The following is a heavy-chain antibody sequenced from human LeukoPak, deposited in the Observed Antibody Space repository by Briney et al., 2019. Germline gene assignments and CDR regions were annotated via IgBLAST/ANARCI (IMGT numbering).Heavy chain of an antibody. CDR3: ARRALYYDSSGYGTYYYYMDV. CDR2: IKQDGSEK. Sequence: GGSLRLACAASGFTFSSYWMSWVRQAPGKGLEWVANIKQDGSEKYYVDSVKGRFTISRDNAKNSLYLQMNSLRAEDTAVYYCARRALYYDSSGYGTYYYYMDVWGKGTTVTVSS. D-gene: IGHD3-22*01. J-gene: IGHJ6*03. CDR1: GFTFSSYW. V-gene: IGHV3-7*01.